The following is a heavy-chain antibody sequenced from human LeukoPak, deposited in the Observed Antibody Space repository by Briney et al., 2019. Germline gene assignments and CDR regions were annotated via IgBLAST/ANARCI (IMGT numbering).Heavy chain of an antibody. CDR2: INWNGGST. J-gene: IGHJ3*02. CDR1: GFTFDDYA. Sequence: GGSLRLSCAASGFTFDDYAMHWVRQAPGKGLEWVSGINWNGGSTGYADSVKGRFTISRDNAKNSLYLQMNSLRAEDTALYYCARDYDPYDAFDIWGQGTMVTVSS. V-gene: IGHV3-20*04. D-gene: IGHD3-3*01. CDR3: ARDYDPYDAFDI.